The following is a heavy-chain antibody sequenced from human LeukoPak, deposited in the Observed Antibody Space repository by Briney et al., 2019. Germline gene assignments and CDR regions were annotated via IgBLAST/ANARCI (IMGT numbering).Heavy chain of an antibody. CDR3: AVTYYYDSSGARIDY. D-gene: IGHD3-22*01. Sequence: ASVKVSCXASGYTFTSYYMHWVRQAPGQGLEWMGIINPSGGSTSYAQKFQGRVTMTRDTSTSTVYMELSSLRSEDTAVYYCAVTYYYDSSGARIDYWGQGTLVTVSS. J-gene: IGHJ4*02. CDR1: GYTFTSYY. V-gene: IGHV1-46*01. CDR2: INPSGGST.